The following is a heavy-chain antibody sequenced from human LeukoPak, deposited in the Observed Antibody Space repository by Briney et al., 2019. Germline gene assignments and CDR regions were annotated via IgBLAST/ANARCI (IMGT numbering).Heavy chain of an antibody. D-gene: IGHD1-20*01. V-gene: IGHV1-69*06. J-gene: IGHJ6*03. CDR1: GGTFSSYA. CDR3: ARAPGVTGNYYYYMDV. CDR2: IIPIFGTA. Sequence: SVKVSCKASGGTFSSYAISWVRQAPGQGLEWMGGIIPIFGTANYAQKFQGRVTITADKSTSTAYMELSSLRSEDTAVYYCARAPGVTGNYYYYMDVWGKGTTVTVSS.